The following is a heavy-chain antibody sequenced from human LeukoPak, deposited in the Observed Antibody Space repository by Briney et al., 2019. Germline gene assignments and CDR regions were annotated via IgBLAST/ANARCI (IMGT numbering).Heavy chain of an antibody. D-gene: IGHD6-13*01. V-gene: IGHV3-30-3*01. CDR2: ISYDGSNK. Sequence: PGRSLRLSCAASGFTFSSYAMHWVRQAPGKGLEWVAVISYDGSNKYYADSVKGRFTISRDNSKNTLYLQMNSLRAKDTAVYYCARGGQQLVRYFDYWGQGTLVTVSS. J-gene: IGHJ4*02. CDR1: GFTFSSYA. CDR3: ARGGQQLVRYFDY.